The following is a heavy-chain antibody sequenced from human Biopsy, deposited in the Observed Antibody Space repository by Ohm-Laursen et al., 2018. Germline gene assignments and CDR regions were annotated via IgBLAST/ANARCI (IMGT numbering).Heavy chain of an antibody. CDR3: ARVGVGAPSIDYFDS. J-gene: IGHJ4*02. CDR2: IYYSGST. D-gene: IGHD1-26*01. Sequence: PSETLSLTCTVPGGSIYNFFWSWIRQPPGKGLEWIGYIYYSGSTNYNPSLKSRVTISVDRSKNHFSLELSSVTAADTAVYYCARVGVGAPSIDYFDSWGQGALVTVSS. V-gene: IGHV4-59*01. CDR1: GGSIYNFF.